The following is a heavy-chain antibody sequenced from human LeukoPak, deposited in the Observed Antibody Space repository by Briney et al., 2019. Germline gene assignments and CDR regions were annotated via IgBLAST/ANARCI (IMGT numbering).Heavy chain of an antibody. J-gene: IGHJ6*02. V-gene: IGHV3-20*04. Sequence: PGGSLRLSCAASGFTFDDYGMSWVRQAPGKGLEWVSGINWNGASIGYADSVKGRFTISRDNARKFLYLQMNSLRAEDTAFYYCXXXXXXXXYYHYYYGMDVWGQGTTVTVSS. CDR1: GFTFDDYG. CDR3: XXXXXXXXYYHYYYGMDV. CDR2: INWNGASI.